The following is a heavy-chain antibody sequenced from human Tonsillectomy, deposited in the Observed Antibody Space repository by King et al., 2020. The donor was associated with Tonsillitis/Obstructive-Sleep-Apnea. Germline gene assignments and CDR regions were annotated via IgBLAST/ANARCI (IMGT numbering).Heavy chain of an antibody. CDR3: ARDGKELGRSHYFDY. D-gene: IGHD7-27*01. J-gene: IGHJ4*02. Sequence: QLVQSGAEVKKPGSSVKVSCKASGYTFTSYAMNWVRQAPGQGLEWMGIINPSVGSTSYAQKFQGRVTMTRDTSTSTAYMELSSLRSEDTAVYYCARDGKELGRSHYFDYWGQGTLVTVSS. V-gene: IGHV1-46*01. CDR2: INPSVGST. CDR1: GYTFTSYA.